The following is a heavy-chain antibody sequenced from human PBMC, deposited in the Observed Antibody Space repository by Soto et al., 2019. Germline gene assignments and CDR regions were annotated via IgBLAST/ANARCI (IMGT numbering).Heavy chain of an antibody. CDR2: ISYDGSNE. J-gene: IGHJ5*02. CDR3: AKSLAVAAGWFDP. CDR1: GFTFNTYG. Sequence: GGSLRLSCAASGFTFNTYGMHWVRQAPGKGLEWVAFISYDGSNEYYADSVKGRFTISRDNSKNTVFLQMNSLRGEDTAVYYCAKSLAVAAGWFDPWGQVGLGTVS. D-gene: IGHD6-19*01. V-gene: IGHV3-30*18.